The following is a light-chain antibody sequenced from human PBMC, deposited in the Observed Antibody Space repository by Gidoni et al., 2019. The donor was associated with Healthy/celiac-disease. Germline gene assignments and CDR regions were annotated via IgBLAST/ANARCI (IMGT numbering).Light chain of an antibody. CDR3: QQRSNWPPA. CDR1: QSVSSY. Sequence: EIVLTQSPANLSLSPGDRATLSCRASQSVSSYLAWYQQKPGQAPRLLIDDAANRATGIPARFSCSASVTDFTLTISRLEPEDFAVYYCQQRSNWPPAFGQGTKLEIK. CDR2: DAA. J-gene: IGKJ2*01. V-gene: IGKV3-11*01.